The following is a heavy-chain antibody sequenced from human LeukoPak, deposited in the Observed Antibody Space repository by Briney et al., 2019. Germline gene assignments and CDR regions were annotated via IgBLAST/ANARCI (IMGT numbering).Heavy chain of an antibody. Sequence: ASVKVSCKASGYTFTGYYMHWVRQAPGQGLEWMGGINPNSGGTNYAQKVQGRVTMTRDTSISTAYMELSRLRSDDTAVYYCARDKGRFLEWLSDYYYYYMDVWGKGTTVTVSS. CDR2: INPNSGGT. V-gene: IGHV1-2*02. CDR3: ARDKGRFLEWLSDYYYYYMDV. J-gene: IGHJ6*03. CDR1: GYTFTGYY. D-gene: IGHD3-3*01.